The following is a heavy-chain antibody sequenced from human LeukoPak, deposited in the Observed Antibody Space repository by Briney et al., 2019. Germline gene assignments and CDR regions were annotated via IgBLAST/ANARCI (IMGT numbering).Heavy chain of an antibody. J-gene: IGHJ4*02. Sequence: SQTLSLTCAISGDSVSSDSAAWNWIRQSPSRGLEWLGRTYYRSKWYNDDTPSVKSRITINPDTSKTQFALQLNSVTPEDTAVYYCARARLGALDYWGQGTLVTVSS. D-gene: IGHD6-19*01. CDR3: ARARLGALDY. CDR2: TYYRSKWYN. V-gene: IGHV6-1*01. CDR1: GDSVSSDSAA.